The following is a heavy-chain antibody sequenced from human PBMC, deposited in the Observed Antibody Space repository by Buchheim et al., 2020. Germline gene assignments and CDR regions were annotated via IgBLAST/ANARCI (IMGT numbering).Heavy chain of an antibody. CDR3: ARCPPYYDFWSCYPYDY. D-gene: IGHD3-3*01. J-gene: IGHJ4*02. CDR2: INHSGST. V-gene: IGHV4-34*01. Sequence: QVQLQQWGAGLLKPSETLSLTCAVYGGSFSGYYWSWIRQPPGKGLEWIGEINHSGSTNYNPSLKSRVTTSVDTSKNPFSLKLSSVTAADTAVYYCARCPPYYDFWSCYPYDYWGQGTL. CDR1: GGSFSGYY.